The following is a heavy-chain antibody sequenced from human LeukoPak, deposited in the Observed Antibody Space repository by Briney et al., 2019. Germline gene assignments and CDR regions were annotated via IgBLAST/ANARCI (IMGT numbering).Heavy chain of an antibody. Sequence: GGPLRLSCAASGFTFDNYAIHWVRQAPGKGLEWLSIISWDSGYIGYADSVKGRFTISRDNAKKSLDLQMNSLRAEDTAFYYCAKVRGTYSSGYFFDYWGQGTLVTVSS. CDR1: GFTFDNYA. J-gene: IGHJ4*02. CDR2: ISWDSGYI. D-gene: IGHD6-19*01. V-gene: IGHV3-9*01. CDR3: AKVRGTYSSGYFFDY.